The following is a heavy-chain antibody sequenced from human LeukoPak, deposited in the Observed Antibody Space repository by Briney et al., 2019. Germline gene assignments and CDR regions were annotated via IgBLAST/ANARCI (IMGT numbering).Heavy chain of an antibody. V-gene: IGHV3-23*01. CDR3: AKWKWQSKYFDY. D-gene: IGHD5-12*01. Sequence: GGSLRLSCAASGFTFSSYAMSWVRQAPGKGLEWVSAISGSGGSTYYADSVKGRFTNSRDNSKNTLYLQMNSLRAEDTAVYYCAKWKWQSKYFDYWGQGTLVTVSS. CDR2: ISGSGGST. CDR1: GFTFSSYA. J-gene: IGHJ4*02.